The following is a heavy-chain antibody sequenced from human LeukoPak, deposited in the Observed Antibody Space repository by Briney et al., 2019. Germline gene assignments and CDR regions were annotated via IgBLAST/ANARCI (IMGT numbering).Heavy chain of an antibody. CDR2: ISSSSSYI. V-gene: IGHV3-21*01. CDR3: ARGEYGSGSYHIDY. D-gene: IGHD3-10*01. Sequence: GGSLRLSCAASGFTFSSYSMNWVRQAPGRGREWVSSISSSSSYIYYADSVKGRFTITRDNAKNSLYLQMNSLRAEDTAVYYCARGEYGSGSYHIDYWGQGTLVTVSS. J-gene: IGHJ4*02. CDR1: GFTFSSYS.